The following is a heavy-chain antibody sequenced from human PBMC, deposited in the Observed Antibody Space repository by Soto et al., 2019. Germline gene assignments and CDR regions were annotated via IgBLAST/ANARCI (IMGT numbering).Heavy chain of an antibody. V-gene: IGHV1-46*01. Sequence: ASVKVSCKASGYTFTSDYMHWVRQAPVEVLEWMGIINPSGGSTSYAQKFQGRVTMTRDTSTSTVYMELSSLRSEDTAVYYCARDKDTGRYFDWLPGGMDVWGQGTTVTVSS. D-gene: IGHD3-9*01. CDR3: ARDKDTGRYFDWLPGGMDV. CDR2: INPSGGST. J-gene: IGHJ6*02. CDR1: GYTFTSDY.